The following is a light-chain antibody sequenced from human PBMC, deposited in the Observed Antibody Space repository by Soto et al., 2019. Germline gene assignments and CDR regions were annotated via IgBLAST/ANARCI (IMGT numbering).Light chain of an antibody. CDR2: EVS. Sequence: QSALTQPASVSGSPGQSITISCTGTSSDVGGYNYVSWYQQHPSKAPKLMIYEVSNRPSGVSNRFSGSKSGNTASLTVFGLQAEDEADYYCSSYTSSSTWVFGGGTKVTVL. V-gene: IGLV2-14*01. CDR1: SSDVGGYNY. CDR3: SSYTSSSTWV. J-gene: IGLJ3*02.